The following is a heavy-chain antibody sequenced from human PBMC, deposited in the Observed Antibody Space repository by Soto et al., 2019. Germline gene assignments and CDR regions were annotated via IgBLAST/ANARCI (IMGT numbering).Heavy chain of an antibody. J-gene: IGHJ6*02. D-gene: IGHD2-15*01. CDR2: ISSSGTII. CDR3: ARGKSIFSGMDV. V-gene: IGHV3-11*01. CDR1: GFTFSDYY. Sequence: QVQLVESGGGLVKPGGSLRLSCAASGFTFSDYYISWIRQAPGKGLEWVSYISSSGTIIYHADSVKGRFTISRDNAKNSLFLQMNSLRAEDTAVYYCARGKSIFSGMDVWGQGTTVTVSS.